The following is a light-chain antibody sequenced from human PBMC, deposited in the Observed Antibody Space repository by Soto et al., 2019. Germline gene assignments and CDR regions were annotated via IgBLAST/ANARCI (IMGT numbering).Light chain of an antibody. J-gene: IGKJ1*01. CDR3: QQYNSWT. CDR1: QSISSW. Sequence: DIQMTQSPSTLSASVGDRVTITCRASQSISSWLAWYQQKPGKAPKLLIYKASSLESGVPSRFSSSGSGTEFTLTISSLQPDDFATYYCQQYNSWTFGQGTKVDIK. V-gene: IGKV1-5*03. CDR2: KAS.